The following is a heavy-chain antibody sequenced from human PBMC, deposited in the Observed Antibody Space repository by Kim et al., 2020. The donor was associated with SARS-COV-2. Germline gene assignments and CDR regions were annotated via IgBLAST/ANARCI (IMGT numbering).Heavy chain of an antibody. D-gene: IGHD3-16*01. CDR1: GFTFSSYA. CDR3: AKGALYGSNYYYYGMDV. Sequence: GGSLRLSCAASGFTFSSYAMSWVRQAPGKGLEWVSAISGSGGSTYYADSVKGRFTISRDNSKNTLYLQMNSLRAEDTAVYYCAKGALYGSNYYYYGMDVWGQGTTVTVSS. CDR2: ISGSGGST. J-gene: IGHJ6*02. V-gene: IGHV3-23*01.